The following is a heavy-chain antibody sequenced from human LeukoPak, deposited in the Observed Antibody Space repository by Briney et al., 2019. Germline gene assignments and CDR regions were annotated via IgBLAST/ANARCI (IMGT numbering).Heavy chain of an antibody. D-gene: IGHD1-26*01. CDR1: GFTLSIYS. CDR2: IKQDGSEK. Sequence: GGSLRLSCAASGFTLSIYSMNWVRQAPGKGLEWVANIKQDGSEKYYVDSVKGRFTISRDNAKNSLYLQMNSLRAEDTAVYYCASPGNYFYRLTYYWGQGTLVTVSS. J-gene: IGHJ4*02. CDR3: ASPGNYFYRLTYY. V-gene: IGHV3-7*05.